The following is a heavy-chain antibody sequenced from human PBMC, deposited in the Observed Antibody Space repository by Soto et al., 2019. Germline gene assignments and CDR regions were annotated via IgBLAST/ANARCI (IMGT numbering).Heavy chain of an antibody. CDR1: GGSISSGDYY. CDR3: ARDLMVRGASNYYYYGMDV. Sequence: SETLSLTCTVSGGSISSGDYYWSWIRQPPGKGLEWIGYIYYSGSTYYNPSLKSRVTISVDTSKNQFSLKLSSVTAADTAVYYCARDLMVRGASNYYYYGMDVWGQGTTVTVSS. CDR2: IYYSGST. V-gene: IGHV4-30-4*01. D-gene: IGHD3-10*01. J-gene: IGHJ6*02.